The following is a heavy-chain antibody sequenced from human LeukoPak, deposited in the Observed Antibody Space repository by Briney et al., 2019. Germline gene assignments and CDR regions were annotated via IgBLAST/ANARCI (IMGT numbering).Heavy chain of an antibody. CDR1: GYTFTGYY. V-gene: IGHV1-2*02. Sequence: GASVTVSCKASGYTFTGYYMHGVRQAPGQGVEWMGWINPNSGGTNYAQKFHGRVTMTRDTSISTAYMEPSRLTSDDTAVYYCARDKSSTAVAGLDSFDIWGQGTMVTVSS. J-gene: IGHJ3*02. CDR3: ARDKSSTAVAGLDSFDI. CDR2: INPNSGGT. D-gene: IGHD6-19*01.